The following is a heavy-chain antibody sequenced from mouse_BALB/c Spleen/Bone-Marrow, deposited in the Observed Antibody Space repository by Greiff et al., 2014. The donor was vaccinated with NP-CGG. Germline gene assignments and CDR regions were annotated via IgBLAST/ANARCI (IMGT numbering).Heavy chain of an antibody. J-gene: IGHJ3*01. V-gene: IGHV5-6-5*01. CDR2: ISSGGST. Sequence: EVMLVESGGGLVKPGGSLKLSCAASGFTFSSYAMSWVRQTPEKRLEWVASISSGGSTYYPDSVKGRFTISRDNARNILYLQMXXLRSEDTAMYYCARVVYYDYDVWFAYWGQGTLVTVSA. CDR1: GFTFSSYA. CDR3: ARVVYYDYDVWFAY. D-gene: IGHD2-4*01.